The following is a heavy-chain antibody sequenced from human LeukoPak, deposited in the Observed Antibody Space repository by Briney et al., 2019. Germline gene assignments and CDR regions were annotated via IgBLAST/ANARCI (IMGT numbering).Heavy chain of an antibody. J-gene: IGHJ4*02. Sequence: PSETLSLTCTVSGGSISSHYWSWIRQPPGKGLEWIGSIYHTGRTYYDTSLKSRVTLSVDTSKNLFSLRVNSVTAADTAVYFCARIAVVPAVYFDYWGQGSLVTVSS. CDR1: GGSISSHY. CDR2: IYHTGRT. CDR3: ARIAVVPAVYFDY. V-gene: IGHV4-59*08. D-gene: IGHD2-2*01.